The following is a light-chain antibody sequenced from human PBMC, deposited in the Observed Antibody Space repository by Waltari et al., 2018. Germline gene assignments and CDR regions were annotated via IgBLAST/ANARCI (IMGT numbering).Light chain of an antibody. J-gene: IGKJ2*01. Sequence: DIQMTQSPSTLSASVVDRVTITCRASQSISSWLAWYQQKPGKAPKLLIYDASSLESGVPSRFSGSGSGTEFTITISSLQPDDFATYYCQQYNSYPYTFGQGTKLEIK. CDR1: QSISSW. V-gene: IGKV1-5*01. CDR3: QQYNSYPYT. CDR2: DAS.